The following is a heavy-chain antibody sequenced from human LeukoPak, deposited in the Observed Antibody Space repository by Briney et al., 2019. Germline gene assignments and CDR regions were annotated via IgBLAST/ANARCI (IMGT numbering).Heavy chain of an antibody. D-gene: IGHD5-18*01. J-gene: IGHJ4*02. CDR1: GGSFSGYY. V-gene: IGHV4-34*01. CDR2: INHSEST. CDR3: ARRRRGYSYGHFDY. Sequence: SETLSLTCAVYGGSFSGYYWSWIRQPPGKGLEWIGEINHSESTNYNPSLKSRVTISVDTSKNQFSLKLSSVTAADTAVYYCARRRRGYSYGHFDYWGQGTLVTVSS.